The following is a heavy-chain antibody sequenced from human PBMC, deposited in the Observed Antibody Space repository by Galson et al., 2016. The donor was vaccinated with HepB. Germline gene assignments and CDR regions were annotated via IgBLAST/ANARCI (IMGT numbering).Heavy chain of an antibody. D-gene: IGHD5-12*01. CDR3: ARQYRGGPSDY. J-gene: IGHJ4*02. CDR2: VFRSGRV. Sequence: SETLSLTCAVSDGSITTSDWWSWVRQPPGQGLEWIGQVFRSGRVNYTPSLATRVTISIDTSNNYLSLRLTSVTAADTARYFCARQYRGGPSDYWGQGTLVIVSS. CDR1: DGSITTSDW. V-gene: IGHV4/OR15-8*01.